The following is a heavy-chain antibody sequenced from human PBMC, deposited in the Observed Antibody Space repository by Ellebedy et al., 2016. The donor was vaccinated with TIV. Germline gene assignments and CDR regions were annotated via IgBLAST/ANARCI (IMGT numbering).Heavy chain of an antibody. V-gene: IGHV3-74*01. J-gene: IGHJ3*02. CDR3: AAVQNWEAVFEM. CDR2: INSDGSDT. CDR1: GFIFSGYW. D-gene: IGHD7-27*01. Sequence: GESLKISCAASGFIFSGYWMHWVRQAPGKGLVWVSRINSDGSDTTYADSVRGRFTISRDNAKNTLYLQMNSLRAEDTAVYSCAAVQNWEAVFEMWGQGTMVTVSS.